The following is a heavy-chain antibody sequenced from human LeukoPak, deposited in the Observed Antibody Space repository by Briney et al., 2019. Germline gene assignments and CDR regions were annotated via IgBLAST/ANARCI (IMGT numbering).Heavy chain of an antibody. CDR2: INPNSGGT. Sequence: GASVKVSCKASGYTFTGYYMHWVRQAPGQGLEWMGRINPNSGGTNYAQKFQGRVTMTRDTSTSTVYMELSSLRSEDTAVYYCARDYGVVTAISYYFDYWGQGTLVTVSS. CDR1: GYTFTGYY. J-gene: IGHJ4*02. V-gene: IGHV1-2*06. CDR3: ARDYGVVTAISYYFDY. D-gene: IGHD2-21*02.